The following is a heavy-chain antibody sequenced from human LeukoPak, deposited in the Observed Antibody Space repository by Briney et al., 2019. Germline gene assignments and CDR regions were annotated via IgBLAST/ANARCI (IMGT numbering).Heavy chain of an antibody. CDR3: ARDLGGSQDY. J-gene: IGHJ4*02. Sequence: PGGSLRLSCAASGFTFSSYWMYWVRQAPGKGLVWVSHINTDGSSTSYADSVKGRFTISRDNAKNTLYLQMNGLRAEDTAVYYCARDLGGSQDYWGQGTLVTVSS. CDR1: GFTFSSYW. CDR2: INTDGSST. V-gene: IGHV3-74*01. D-gene: IGHD3-16*01.